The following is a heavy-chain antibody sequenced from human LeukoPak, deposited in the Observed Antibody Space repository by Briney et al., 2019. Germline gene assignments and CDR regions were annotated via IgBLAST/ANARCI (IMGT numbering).Heavy chain of an antibody. Sequence: GGSVTESFKASGYTFTGYYMHWVRPAPGQGLEWMGWINPNSGGTNYAQKFQGRVTMTRDTSISTAYMELSRLRSDDTAVYYCARVPSNQVPGLDYWGQGTLVTVSS. CDR1: GYTFTGYY. D-gene: IGHD2-8*01. CDR2: INPNSGGT. V-gene: IGHV1-2*02. CDR3: ARVPSNQVPGLDY. J-gene: IGHJ4*02.